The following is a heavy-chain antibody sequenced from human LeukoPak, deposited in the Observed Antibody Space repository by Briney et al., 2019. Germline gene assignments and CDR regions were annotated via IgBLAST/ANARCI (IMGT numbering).Heavy chain of an antibody. CDR1: GGSFSGYY. Sequence: SETLSLTCAVYGGSFSGYYWSWIRQTPGKGLEWIGEINHSGSTNYNPSLKSRVTISVDTSKNQFSLKLSSVTAADTAVYYCARGRYSSGWSDYWGQGTLVTVSS. CDR3: ARGRYSSGWSDY. J-gene: IGHJ4*02. D-gene: IGHD6-19*01. CDR2: INHSGST. V-gene: IGHV4-34*01.